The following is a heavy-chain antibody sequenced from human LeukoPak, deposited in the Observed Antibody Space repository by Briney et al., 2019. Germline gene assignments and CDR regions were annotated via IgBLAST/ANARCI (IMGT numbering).Heavy chain of an antibody. CDR2: IIPIFGTA. J-gene: IGHJ4*02. CDR1: GGTFSSYA. D-gene: IGHD2-2*01. Sequence: ASVKVSCKASGGTFSSYAISWVRQAPGQGLEWMGGIIPIFGTANYAQKFQGRVTMTRDTSTSTVYMELSSLRSEDTAVYYCARGGSGDIVVVPAAESFDYWGQGTLVTVSS. V-gene: IGHV1-69*05. CDR3: ARGGSGDIVVVPAAESFDY.